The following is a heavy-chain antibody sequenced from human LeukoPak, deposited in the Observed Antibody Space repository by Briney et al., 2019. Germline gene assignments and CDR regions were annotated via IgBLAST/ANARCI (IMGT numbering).Heavy chain of an antibody. Sequence: GGSLRLSCEASGFTFSSYWMTWVRQAPGKGLEWVAKIKQDGSEKYYVDSVKGRFSISRDNAKNSLSLQMNSLRAEDTAFYYCARDPGYYGSGSFVDWGQGTLVTVSS. V-gene: IGHV3-7*01. CDR2: IKQDGSEK. J-gene: IGHJ4*02. D-gene: IGHD3-10*01. CDR1: GFTFSSYW. CDR3: ARDPGYYGSGSFVD.